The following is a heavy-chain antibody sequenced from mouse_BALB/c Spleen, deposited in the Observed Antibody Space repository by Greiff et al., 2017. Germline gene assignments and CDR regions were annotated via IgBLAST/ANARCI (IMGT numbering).Heavy chain of an antibody. Sequence: QVQLKESGAELVRPGTSVKVSCKASGYAFTNYLIEWVKQKPGQGLEWIGVINPGSGGTNYNEKFKGKATLTADKSSSTAYMQLSSLTSDDSAVYFCARSGARGFAYWGQGTLVTVSA. V-gene: IGHV1-54*01. J-gene: IGHJ3*01. CDR3: ARSGARGFAY. CDR2: INPGSGGT. D-gene: IGHD3-1*01. CDR1: GYAFTNYL.